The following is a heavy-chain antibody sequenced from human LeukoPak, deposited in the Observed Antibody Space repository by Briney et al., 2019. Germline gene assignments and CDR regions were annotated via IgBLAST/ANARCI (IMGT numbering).Heavy chain of an antibody. CDR3: AGPSGYCSSTSCYATFDY. CDR1: GYTFTSCG. J-gene: IGHJ4*02. CDR2: ISAYNGNT. D-gene: IGHD2-2*01. Sequence: ASVKVSCKASGYTFTSCGISWVRQAPGQGLEWMGWISAYNGNTNYAQKLQGRVTMTTDTSTSTAYMELRSLRSDDTAVYYCAGPSGYCSSTSCYATFDYWGQGTLVTVSS. V-gene: IGHV1-18*01.